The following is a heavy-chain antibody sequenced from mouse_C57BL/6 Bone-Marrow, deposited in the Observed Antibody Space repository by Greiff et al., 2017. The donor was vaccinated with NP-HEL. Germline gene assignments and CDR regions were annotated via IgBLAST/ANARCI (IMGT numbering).Heavy chain of an antibody. J-gene: IGHJ2*01. Sequence: VKVVESGAELARPGASVKLSCKASVYTFTSYGISWVKQRTGQGLEWIGEIYPRSGNTYYNEKFKGKATLTADKSSSTAYMELRSLTSEDSAVYFCHTRDYFDYWGQGTTLTVSS. CDR1: VYTFTSYG. CDR2: IYPRSGNT. CDR3: HTRDYFDY. V-gene: IGHV1-81*01.